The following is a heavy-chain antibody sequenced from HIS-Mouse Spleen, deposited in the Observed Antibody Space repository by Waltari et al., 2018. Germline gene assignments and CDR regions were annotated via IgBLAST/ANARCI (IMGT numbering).Heavy chain of an antibody. D-gene: IGHD3-9*01. CDR1: GFTFSSYW. Sequence: EVQLVESGGGLVQPGGSLRLSCAASGFTFSSYWMSWVRQAPGKGLEWVANIKQDGSEKYYVDSVKARFTRSRDTAKNSLYLQMNSLRDEDTAVYYCASESYYDILTGYYKGAFDIWGQGTMVTVSS. J-gene: IGHJ3*02. CDR3: ASESYYDILTGYYKGAFDI. CDR2: IKQDGSEK. V-gene: IGHV3-7*01.